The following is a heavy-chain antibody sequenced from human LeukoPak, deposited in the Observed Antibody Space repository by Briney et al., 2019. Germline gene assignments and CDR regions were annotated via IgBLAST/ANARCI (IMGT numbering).Heavy chain of an antibody. D-gene: IGHD6-25*01. J-gene: IGHJ5*02. CDR1: GFTFSDYY. CDR3: ARERAAGFLVPTEFDP. CDR2: ISSSSSYT. V-gene: IGHV3-11*06. Sequence: GGSLRLSCAASGFTFSDYYMSWIRQAPGKGLEWVSYISSSSSYTNYADSVKGRFTISRDNAKNSLYLQMNSLRAEDTAVYYCARERAAGFLVPTEFDPWGQGTLVTVSS.